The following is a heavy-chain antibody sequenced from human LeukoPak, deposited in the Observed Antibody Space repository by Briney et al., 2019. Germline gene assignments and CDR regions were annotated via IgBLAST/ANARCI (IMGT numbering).Heavy chain of an antibody. CDR1: GYTFTNYD. CDR3: ARVSLGYCSGGTCYFQDH. J-gene: IGHJ4*02. Sequence: GASVNVSCKASGYTFTNYDINWVRRATGQGLEWMGWMNPISGNTGYAQKFQGRVTMTRSTSISTAYMELSSLTSEDTAVYYCARVSLGYCSGGTCYFQDHWGQGTLVTVSS. V-gene: IGHV1-8*01. CDR2: MNPISGNT. D-gene: IGHD2-15*01.